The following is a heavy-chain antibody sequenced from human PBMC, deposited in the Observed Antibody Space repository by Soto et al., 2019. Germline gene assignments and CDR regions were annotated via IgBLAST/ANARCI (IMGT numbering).Heavy chain of an antibody. CDR3: ARGRGVVANNWFDP. Sequence: SETLSLTCTVSGGSISNYYWSWIRQPPGKGLEWIGYIYYSYSGSTNYNPSLKSRVTISVDTSKNQFSLKLSSVTAADTAVYYCARGRGVVANNWFDPWGQGTLVTVSS. D-gene: IGHD2-15*01. V-gene: IGHV4-59*01. J-gene: IGHJ5*02. CDR1: GGSISNYY. CDR2: IYYSYSGST.